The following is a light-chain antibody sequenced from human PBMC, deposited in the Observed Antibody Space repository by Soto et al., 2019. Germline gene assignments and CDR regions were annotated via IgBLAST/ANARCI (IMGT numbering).Light chain of an antibody. CDR2: EVS. CDR3: SSYTSSSTPLV. CDR1: SSDVGGYNY. Sequence: QSALTQPASVSGSPGQSITISCTGTSSDVGGYNYVSWYQQHPGEAPKLMIYEVSNRPSGVSNRFSGSKSGNTASLTISGLQAEDEADYYCSSYTSSSTPLVFGTGTKVTVL. V-gene: IGLV2-14*01. J-gene: IGLJ1*01.